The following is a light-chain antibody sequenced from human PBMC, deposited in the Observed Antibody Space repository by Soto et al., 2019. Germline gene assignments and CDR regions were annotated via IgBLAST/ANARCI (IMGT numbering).Light chain of an antibody. Sequence: QSALTQPPSASVTPGQRVIISCSGGSSNIGRNPVNWYQKFPGTAPKLLISLNTQRPSGVPDRFSGSKSGTSASLAISGLRSEDEADYYCAAWDDNVYVFGTGTKVTAL. J-gene: IGLJ1*01. CDR1: SSNIGRNP. CDR3: AAWDDNVYV. V-gene: IGLV1-44*01. CDR2: LNT.